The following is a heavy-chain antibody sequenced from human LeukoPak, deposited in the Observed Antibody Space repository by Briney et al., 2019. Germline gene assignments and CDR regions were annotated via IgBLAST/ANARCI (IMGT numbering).Heavy chain of an antibody. CDR1: GDSISTYY. J-gene: IGHJ2*01. Sequence: PSETLSLTCTVSGDSISTYYWSRIRQPAGKGLEWIGRIHTSESTNYNPSLESRVTMSVDTSKNQLSLKLTSVTAADTAVYYCARPFRYGSGSYPSYWYFDLWGRGTLVTVSS. V-gene: IGHV4-4*07. CDR2: IHTSEST. CDR3: ARPFRYGSGSYPSYWYFDL. D-gene: IGHD3-10*01.